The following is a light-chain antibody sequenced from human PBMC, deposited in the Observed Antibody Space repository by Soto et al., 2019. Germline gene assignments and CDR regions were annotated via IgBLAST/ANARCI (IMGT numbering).Light chain of an antibody. Sequence: EIVLTQSPGTLSLSPGEKATLSCRASQSVSNNYLAWYQQKPGQAPRLLIYGASSRATGIPDRFSGSGSGTDFTLTISRLEPEDFALYYGQQYLTSPTWTFGQVTKVEI. V-gene: IGKV3-20*01. J-gene: IGKJ1*01. CDR3: QQYLTSPTWT. CDR2: GAS. CDR1: QSVSNNY.